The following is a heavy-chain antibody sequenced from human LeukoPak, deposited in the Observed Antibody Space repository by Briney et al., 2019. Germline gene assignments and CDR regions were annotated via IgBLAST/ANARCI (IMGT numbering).Heavy chain of an antibody. CDR3: ARPMIVVVFDAFDI. D-gene: IGHD3-22*01. Sequence: GGSLRLSCAASGFNFNNYWMSWLRQAPGKGLEWVANIKDDGSEEYYVDSVKGRFTIVRDNAYNSLYLQMNSLRVEDTAVYYCARPMIVVVFDAFDIWGQGTMATVSS. V-gene: IGHV3-7*01. CDR2: IKDDGSEE. J-gene: IGHJ3*02. CDR1: GFNFNNYW.